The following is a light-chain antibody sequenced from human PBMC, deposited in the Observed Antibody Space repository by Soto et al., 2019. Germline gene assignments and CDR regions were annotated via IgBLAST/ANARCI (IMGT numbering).Light chain of an antibody. CDR3: QQYNSYSST. CDR1: QSVRSE. V-gene: IGKV3-15*01. J-gene: IGKJ1*01. Sequence: EIVMTQSPASLSVSPGERFTLSCSAIQSVRSELAWYQQKSGQPPRLLIYGASTRATGIPARFSGSGSGTEFTLTISSLQPDDFATYYCQQYNSYSSTFGQGTKV. CDR2: GAS.